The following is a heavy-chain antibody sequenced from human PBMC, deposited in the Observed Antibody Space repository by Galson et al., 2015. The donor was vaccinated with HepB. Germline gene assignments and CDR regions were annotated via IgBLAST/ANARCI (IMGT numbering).Heavy chain of an antibody. CDR3: ATYAGGSGRGWFDP. CDR1: GGSISSINNKDYH. J-gene: IGHJ5*02. CDR2: IYDGGST. D-gene: IGHD3-10*01. Sequence: TLSLTCTVSGGSISSINNKDYHCSWIRQHPGKGLEFIGYIYDGGSTYYNPSLKSRISMSADTSKNQFSLKLSSVTAADTAVYYCATYAGGSGRGWFDPWGQGTLVTVSS. V-gene: IGHV4-31*03.